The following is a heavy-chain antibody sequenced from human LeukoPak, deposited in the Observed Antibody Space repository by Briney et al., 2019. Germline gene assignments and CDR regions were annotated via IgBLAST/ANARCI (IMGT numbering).Heavy chain of an antibody. D-gene: IGHD7-27*01. Sequence: PGGSMRLSCAASGFTFSDYYMSWIRKAPGKGLEWVSYISSSGSTIYCADSVKGRFTISRDNAKNSLYLQMNSLRAEDTAVYYCARDRLGLSTTCSDYWGQGALVTVSS. V-gene: IGHV3-11*04. J-gene: IGHJ4*02. CDR2: ISSSGSTI. CDR3: ARDRLGLSTTCSDY. CDR1: GFTFSDYY.